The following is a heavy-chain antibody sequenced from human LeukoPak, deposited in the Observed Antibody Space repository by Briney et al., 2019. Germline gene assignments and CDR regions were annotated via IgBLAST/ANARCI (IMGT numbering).Heavy chain of an antibody. Sequence: SETPSLTCTVSGYSISSGYYWGWIRQPPGKGLEWIGSIYHSGRTFYNPSLESRVTISVDTSKNQFSLKLRSVTAADTAVYYCARLYGNYQNYFDYWGQGTLVTVSS. J-gene: IGHJ4*02. CDR2: IYHSGRT. CDR3: ARLYGNYQNYFDY. D-gene: IGHD1-7*01. CDR1: GYSISSGYY. V-gene: IGHV4-38-2*02.